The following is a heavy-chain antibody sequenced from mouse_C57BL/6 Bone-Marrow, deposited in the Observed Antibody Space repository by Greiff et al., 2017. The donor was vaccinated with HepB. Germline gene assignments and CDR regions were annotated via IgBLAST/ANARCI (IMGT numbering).Heavy chain of an antibody. Sequence: QVQLQQPGAELVMPGASVKLSCKASGYTFTSYWMHWVKQRPGQGLEWIGEIDPSDSYTKYNQKFKGKSTLTVDKSSSTAYMQLSSLTSEDSAVYYCAREGVYYGKGFAYWGQGTLVTVSA. V-gene: IGHV1-69*01. J-gene: IGHJ3*01. CDR1: GYTFTSYW. CDR2: IDPSDSYT. D-gene: IGHD2-1*01. CDR3: AREGVYYGKGFAY.